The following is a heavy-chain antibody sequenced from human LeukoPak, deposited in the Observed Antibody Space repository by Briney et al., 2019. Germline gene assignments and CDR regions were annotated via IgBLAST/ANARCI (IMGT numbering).Heavy chain of an antibody. J-gene: IGHJ4*02. CDR3: ARDYGDKSTDY. V-gene: IGHV3-48*01. Sequence: PGGSLRLSCAASGFTFSSYSMNWVRQAPGKGLEWVSYISSSSSTIYYADSVKGRFIISRDNAKNSLYLQMNSLRAEDTAVYYCARDYGDKSTDYWGQGTLATVSS. CDR2: ISSSSSTI. D-gene: IGHD4-17*01. CDR1: GFTFSSYS.